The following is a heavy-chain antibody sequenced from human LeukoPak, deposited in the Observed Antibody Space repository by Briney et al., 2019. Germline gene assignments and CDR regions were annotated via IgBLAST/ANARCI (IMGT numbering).Heavy chain of an antibody. CDR3: AREGVGRRGADLPTLLY. CDR2: SYSDGRT. V-gene: IGHV4-4*08. CDR1: GGSISPNC. J-gene: IGHJ4*02. Sequence: SETLSLTCTVSGGSISPNCWSWIRQFPGKGLEWIGFSYSDGRTEYSPSLKSRVTISVDTSNNQFSLRLTSVTAADTAVYYCAREGVGRRGADLPTLLYWGQGILVTVSS. D-gene: IGHD1-26*01.